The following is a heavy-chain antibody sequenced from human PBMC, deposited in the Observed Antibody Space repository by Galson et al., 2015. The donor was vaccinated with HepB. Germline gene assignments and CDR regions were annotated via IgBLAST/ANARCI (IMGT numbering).Heavy chain of an antibody. V-gene: IGHV3-23*01. CDR3: AKDKGLGRDYFYFGMDV. J-gene: IGHJ6*02. CDR2: ISNSGART. Sequence: SLRLSCAASGFTFSNYAMNWVRQAPGKWLEWVSIISNSGARTYYADSVKGRLTVSRNNSRNTLYLQMNSLRVEDTAIYYCAKDKGLGRDYFYFGMDVWGQGITVTVSS. CDR1: GFTFSNYA.